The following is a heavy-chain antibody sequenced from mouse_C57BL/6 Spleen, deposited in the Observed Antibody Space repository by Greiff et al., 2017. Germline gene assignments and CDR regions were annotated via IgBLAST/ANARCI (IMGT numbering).Heavy chain of an antibody. CDR1: GYSITSGYY. J-gene: IGHJ1*03. D-gene: IGHD1-1*01. V-gene: IGHV3-6*01. CDR3: ARDYYGSIWYFDV. CDR2: ISYDGSN. Sequence: EVKLMESGPGLVKPSQSLSLTCSVTGYSITSGYYWNWIRQFPGNKLEWMGYISYDGSNNYNPSLKNRISITRDTSKNQFFLKLNSVTTEDTATYYCARDYYGSIWYFDVWGTGTTVTVSS.